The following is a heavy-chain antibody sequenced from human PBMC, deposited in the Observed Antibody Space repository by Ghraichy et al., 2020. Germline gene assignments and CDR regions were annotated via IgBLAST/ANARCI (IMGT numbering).Heavy chain of an antibody. J-gene: IGHJ4*02. CDR2: INHSGST. CDR1: GGSFSGYY. CDR3: ARSIAAAAERDY. D-gene: IGHD6-13*01. Sequence: SETLSLTCAVYGGSFSGYYWSWIRQPPGKGLEWIGEINHSGSTNYNPSLKSRVTISVDTSKNQFSLKLSSVTAADTAVYYCARSIAAAAERDYWGQGTLVTVSS. V-gene: IGHV4-34*01.